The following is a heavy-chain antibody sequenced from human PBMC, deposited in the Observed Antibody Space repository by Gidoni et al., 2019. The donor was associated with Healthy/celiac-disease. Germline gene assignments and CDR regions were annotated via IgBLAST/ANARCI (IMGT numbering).Heavy chain of an antibody. CDR3: ARRGRIVGATTYAFDI. Sequence: QVQLVQSGAEVKKPGSSVKVSCKASGGTFSSYAISWGRQAPGQGLEWMGGIIPILGTANYAQKFQGRVTITADESTSTAYMELSSLRSEDTAVYYCARRGRIVGATTYAFDIWGQGTMVTVSS. CDR2: IIPILGTA. J-gene: IGHJ3*02. CDR1: GGTFSSYA. V-gene: IGHV1-69*01. D-gene: IGHD1-26*01.